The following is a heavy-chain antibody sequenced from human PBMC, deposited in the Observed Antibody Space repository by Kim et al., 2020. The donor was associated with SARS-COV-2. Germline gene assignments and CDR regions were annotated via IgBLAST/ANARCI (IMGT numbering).Heavy chain of an antibody. V-gene: IGHV4-59*01. CDR3: ARDSLMVRGVKDY. D-gene: IGHD3-10*01. Sequence: YTPPPKSRVTISVDTSKNQFSLKLSSVTAADTAVYYCARDSLMVRGVKDYWGQGTLVTVSS. J-gene: IGHJ4*02.